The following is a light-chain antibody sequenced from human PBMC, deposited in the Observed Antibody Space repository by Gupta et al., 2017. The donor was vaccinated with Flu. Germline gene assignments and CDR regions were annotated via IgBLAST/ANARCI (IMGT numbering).Light chain of an antibody. CDR2: EVS. J-gene: IGLJ3*02. CDR1: SRYVGVYSY. Sequence: SRYVGVYSYVSWYQQHPGKAPKLLINEVSKRPSGVPGRFSGSKSDNTASLTVSGLQTEEDAVYYCSSYAGSNDWVFGGGTKLTVL. CDR3: SSYAGSNDWV. V-gene: IGLV2-8*01.